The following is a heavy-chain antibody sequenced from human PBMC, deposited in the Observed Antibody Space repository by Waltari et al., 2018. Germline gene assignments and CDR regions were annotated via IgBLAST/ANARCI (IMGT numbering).Heavy chain of an antibody. J-gene: IGHJ5*02. V-gene: IGHV4-38-2*02. CDR2: IYHSGST. CDR3: ARDMVRGVIAFNWFDP. Sequence: QPPGKGLEWIGSIYHSGSTYYNPSLKSRVTISVDTSKNQFSLKLSSVTAADTAVYYCARDMVRGVIAFNWFDPWGQGTLVTVSS. D-gene: IGHD3-10*01.